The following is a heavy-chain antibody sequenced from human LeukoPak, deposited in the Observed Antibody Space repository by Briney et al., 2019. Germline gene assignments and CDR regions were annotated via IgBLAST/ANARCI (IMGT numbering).Heavy chain of an antibody. CDR3: AGRRVFDASFDY. Sequence: GGSLRLSCAASGFTVSNNYMSWVRQAPGKGLEWVSVIYSGDNTYYVESVTGRFTISRDNSKNTLFLQMNRLRAEDTAVYYCAGRRVFDASFDYWGQGTLVTVSS. D-gene: IGHD3-16*01. V-gene: IGHV3-66*02. J-gene: IGHJ4*02. CDR2: IYSGDNT. CDR1: GFTVSNNY.